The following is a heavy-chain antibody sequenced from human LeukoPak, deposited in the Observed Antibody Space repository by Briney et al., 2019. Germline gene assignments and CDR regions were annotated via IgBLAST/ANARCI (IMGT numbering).Heavy chain of an antibody. CDR3: ARPTREMVRGVFGAFDI. CDR2: IYYSGST. J-gene: IGHJ3*02. V-gene: IGHV4-59*01. D-gene: IGHD3-10*01. Sequence: PSETLSLTCTVSGGSISSYYWSWIRQPPGKGLEWIGYIYYSGSTNYNPSLKSRVTISVDTSKNQFSLKLSSVTAADTAVYYCARPTREMVRGVFGAFDIWGQGTMVTVSS. CDR1: GGSISSYY.